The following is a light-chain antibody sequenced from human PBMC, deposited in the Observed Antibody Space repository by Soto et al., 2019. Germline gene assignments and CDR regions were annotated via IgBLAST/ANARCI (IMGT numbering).Light chain of an antibody. CDR1: QSVSSN. V-gene: IGKV3-20*01. CDR2: GAS. Sequence: EIVMTPSPATLSVSPVERATLSCRASQSVSSNLAWYQQKPGQAPRLLIYGASSRATGIPDRFSGSGSGTDFTLSISRLEPEDFAVYYCQHYGSSSWTFGQGTKVDIK. J-gene: IGKJ1*01. CDR3: QHYGSSSWT.